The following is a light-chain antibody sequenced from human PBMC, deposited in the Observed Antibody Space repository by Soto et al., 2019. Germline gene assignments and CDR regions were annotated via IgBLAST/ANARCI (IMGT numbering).Light chain of an antibody. CDR1: QSISTY. CDR2: AAS. Sequence: DIQMTQSPSSLSASVGDRVTITCRASQSISTYLNWYQQKVGKAPKLLIYAASSLQRGVPSRFSGSGSGTDFTLTISSLQPEDFATYYCQQSYSTPRAFGQWTKLEIK. J-gene: IGKJ2*01. CDR3: QQSYSTPRA. V-gene: IGKV1-39*01.